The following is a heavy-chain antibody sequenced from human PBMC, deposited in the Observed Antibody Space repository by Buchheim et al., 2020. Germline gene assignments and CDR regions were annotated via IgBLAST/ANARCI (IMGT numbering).Heavy chain of an antibody. CDR1: GFSLSTSGMR. CDR2: IDWDDDK. J-gene: IGHJ4*01. Sequence: QVTLQESGPALVKPTQTLTLTCTFSGFSLSTSGMRVSWIRQPPGKALEWLARIDWDDDKFYSTSLKTRVTISKDTSKNQVVLTMTNMDPVDTATYYCARIGNYYDSSGYWRDYFDYWGHGTL. V-gene: IGHV2-70*04. CDR3: ARIGNYYDSSGYWRDYFDY. D-gene: IGHD3-22*01.